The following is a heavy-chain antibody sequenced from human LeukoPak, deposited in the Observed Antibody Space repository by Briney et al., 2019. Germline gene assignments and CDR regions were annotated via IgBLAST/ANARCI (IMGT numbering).Heavy chain of an antibody. D-gene: IGHD6-19*01. CDR2: ISAYNGNT. V-gene: IGHV1-18*01. Sequence: ATVKVSCKASGYTFTSYGISWVRQAPGQGLEWMGWISAYNGNTNYAQKFQGRVTITRNTSISTAYMELSSLRSEDTAVYYCARDSSGWYHWFDPWGQGTLVTVSS. J-gene: IGHJ5*02. CDR1: GYTFTSYG. CDR3: ARDSSGWYHWFDP.